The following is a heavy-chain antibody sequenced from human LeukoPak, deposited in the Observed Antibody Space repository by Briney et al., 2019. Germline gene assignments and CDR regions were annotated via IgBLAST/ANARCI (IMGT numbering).Heavy chain of an antibody. CDR2: FDPEDGET. J-gene: IGHJ2*01. CDR3: ARFKTQDYDSSGYPYWYFDL. D-gene: IGHD3-22*01. CDR1: GYTLTELS. V-gene: IGHV1-24*01. Sequence: GASVKVSCKVSGYTLTELSMHWVRQAPGKGLEWMGGFDPEDGETIYAQKFQGRVTITADKSTSTAYMELSSLRSEDTAVYYCARFKTQDYDSSGYPYWYFDLWGRGTLVTVSS.